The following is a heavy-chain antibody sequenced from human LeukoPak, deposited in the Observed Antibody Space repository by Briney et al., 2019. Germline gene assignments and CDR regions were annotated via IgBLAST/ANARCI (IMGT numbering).Heavy chain of an antibody. CDR1: GFIVSSNY. CDR2: TYSDGSS. V-gene: IGHV3-66*02. Sequence: GGSLRLSCAASGFIVSSNYMSWVRQAPGKGLEWVSVTYSDGSSYYTDSVKGRFTISRDTSKNTLYLKMNSLRTEDTAVYYCASRIAAAGTDDFDIWGQGTMVTVSS. J-gene: IGHJ3*02. D-gene: IGHD6-13*01. CDR3: ASRIAAAGTDDFDI.